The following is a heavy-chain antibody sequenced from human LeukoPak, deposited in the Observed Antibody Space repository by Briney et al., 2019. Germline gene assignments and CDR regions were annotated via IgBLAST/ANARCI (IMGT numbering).Heavy chain of an antibody. J-gene: IGHJ3*02. D-gene: IGHD3-10*01. CDR3: ARPMVRGAIGAFDI. CDR1: GYSFSTYW. V-gene: IGHV5-51*01. CDR2: IYPGDSDT. Sequence: GESLKISCKGSGYSFSTYWIGWVRQMPGKGLEWMGIIYPGDSDTRYSPSFQGQVTISADKSNSTACLQWSSLKASDTAMYYCARPMVRGAIGAFDIWGQGTMVTVSS.